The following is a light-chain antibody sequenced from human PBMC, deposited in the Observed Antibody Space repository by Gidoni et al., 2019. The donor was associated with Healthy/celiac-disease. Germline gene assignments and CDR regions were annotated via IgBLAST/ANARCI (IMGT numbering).Light chain of an antibody. V-gene: IGLV1-40*01. Sequence: PDRFSGSKSGTSASLAITGLQAEDEADYYCQSYDSSLSGRPYVFGTGTKVTVL. J-gene: IGLJ1*01. CDR3: QSYDSSLSGRPYV.